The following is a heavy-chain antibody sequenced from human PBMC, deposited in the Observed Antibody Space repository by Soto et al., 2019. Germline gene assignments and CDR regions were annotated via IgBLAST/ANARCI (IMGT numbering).Heavy chain of an antibody. CDR3: ARREGYCSSTSCPNWFDP. CDR1: GGTFSSYA. V-gene: IGHV1-69*06. D-gene: IGHD2-2*01. J-gene: IGHJ5*02. Sequence: SVKVSCKASGGTFSSYAISWVRQAPGQGLEWMGGIIPIFGTANYAQKFQGRVTITAGKSTSTAYMELSSLRSEDTAVYYCARREGYCSSTSCPNWFDPWGQGTLVTVSS. CDR2: IIPIFGTA.